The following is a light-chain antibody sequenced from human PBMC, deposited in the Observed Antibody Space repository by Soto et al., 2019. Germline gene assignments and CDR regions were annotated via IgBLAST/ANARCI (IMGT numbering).Light chain of an antibody. CDR3: SSYAGSNNFDV. J-gene: IGLJ1*01. CDR1: SSDVGGYNY. V-gene: IGLV2-8*01. Sequence: QSALTQPPSASGSPGQSVTISCTGTSSDVGGYNYVSWYQQHPGKAPKLMIYEVFKRPSGVPDRFSGSKSGNTASLTASGLQAEDEADYYCSSYAGSNNFDVFGTGTKVTVL. CDR2: EVF.